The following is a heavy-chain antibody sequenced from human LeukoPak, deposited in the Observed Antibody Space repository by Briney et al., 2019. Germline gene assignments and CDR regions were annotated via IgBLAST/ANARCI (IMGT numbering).Heavy chain of an antibody. Sequence: GGSLRLSCAASGFSFSTYSMHWVRQAPGKGLEWVTYISSSSSTINYADSVKGRFTISRDNAKNSLYLQMNSLRAEDTAVYYCARLNYDFWSGVWEGYYMDVWGKGTTVTVSS. CDR1: GFSFSTYS. D-gene: IGHD3-3*01. CDR2: ISSSSSTI. V-gene: IGHV3-48*04. CDR3: ARLNYDFWSGVWEGYYMDV. J-gene: IGHJ6*03.